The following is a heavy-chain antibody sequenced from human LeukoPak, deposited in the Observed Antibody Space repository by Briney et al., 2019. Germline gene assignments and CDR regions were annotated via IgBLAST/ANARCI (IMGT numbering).Heavy chain of an antibody. V-gene: IGHV3-74*03. Sequence: GRSLRLSCAASGFNFTNHWMHWFRHAPGKGLVWVSRLNHDGSTTTYADFVKGRFTISRDNAKKTLYLQMNSLTAEDTAVYFCARGRPRGSSGFVSDHWGQGTPISVSS. D-gene: IGHD5-12*01. CDR1: GFNFTNHW. CDR3: ARGRPRGSSGFVSDH. CDR2: LNHDGSTT. J-gene: IGHJ5*02.